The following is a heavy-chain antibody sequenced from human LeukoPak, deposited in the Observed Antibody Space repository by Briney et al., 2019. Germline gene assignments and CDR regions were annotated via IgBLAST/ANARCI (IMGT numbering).Heavy chain of an antibody. CDR3: ARVPVDNWFDP. J-gene: IGHJ5*02. D-gene: IGHD2-2*01. CDR2: IYYSGST. CDR1: GGSISSYY. Sequence: PSETLSLTCTVSGGSISSYYWSWIRQPPGKGLEWIGYIYYSGSTNSNPSLNTRFTISVDTSKDQFSLKLSCVTAADTAVYYCARVPVDNWFDPWGEGTLVTVSS. V-gene: IGHV4-59*01.